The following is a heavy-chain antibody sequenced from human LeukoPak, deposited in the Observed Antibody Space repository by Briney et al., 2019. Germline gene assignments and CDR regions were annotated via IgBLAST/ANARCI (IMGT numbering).Heavy chain of an antibody. CDR1: GGSISSHY. CDR2: LYDSVRT. D-gene: IGHD5-18*01. CDR3: ATIKRGDIYGYFDF. Sequence: SETLSLTCTVSGGSISSHYWSWIRQPPGKGLEWIAYLYDSVRTKDNPSLKGRATLSADTSKNQYSLRLSSVTAADTAVYYCATIKRGDIYGYFDFWGQGILVTVSS. J-gene: IGHJ4*02. V-gene: IGHV4-59*11.